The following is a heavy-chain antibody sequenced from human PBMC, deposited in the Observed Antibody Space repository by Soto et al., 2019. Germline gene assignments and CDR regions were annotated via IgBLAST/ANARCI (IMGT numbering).Heavy chain of an antibody. CDR3: ARGSYDSYAGFFGMDV. Sequence: QVQLVQSGAEVKKPGSSVKVSCKASGGSFMSQAISWVRQSPGQGPEWMGGIIPFSGTVTDPQRFQGRLTLSADEPTKTAYMELSSLRSEDTAVYYCARGSYDSYAGFFGMDVWGQGTTVTVS. V-gene: IGHV1-69*01. CDR1: GGSFMSQA. J-gene: IGHJ6*02. D-gene: IGHD3-10*01. CDR2: IIPFSGTV.